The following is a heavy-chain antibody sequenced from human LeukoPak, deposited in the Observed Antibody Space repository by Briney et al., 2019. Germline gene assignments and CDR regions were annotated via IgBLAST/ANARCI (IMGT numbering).Heavy chain of an antibody. V-gene: IGHV4-59*01. CDR2: IYYSGST. CDR3: ARGVAAAGTIDY. CDR1: GGSISSYY. Sequence: SETLSLTCTVSGGSISSYYWGWIRQPPGKGLEWIGYIYYSGSTNYNPSLKSRVTISVDTSKNQFSLKLSSVTAADTAVYYCARGVAAAGTIDYWGQGTLVTVSS. D-gene: IGHD6-13*01. J-gene: IGHJ4*02.